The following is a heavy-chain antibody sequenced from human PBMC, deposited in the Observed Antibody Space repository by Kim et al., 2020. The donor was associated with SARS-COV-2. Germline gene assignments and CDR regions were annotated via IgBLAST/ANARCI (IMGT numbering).Heavy chain of an antibody. D-gene: IGHD3-10*01. V-gene: IGHV3-33*05. CDR2: ISNDGTTA. CDR3: ARPSSSQFDF. CDR1: GFIFRNFG. J-gene: IGHJ4*02. Sequence: GGSLRLSCAASGFIFRNFGMHWVRQAPGKGLEWVAFISNDGTTAIYADSVRGRFTISRDYSENKLYLQMDSLSAGDTAVYYCARPSSSQFDFWGQGTLVTVSS.